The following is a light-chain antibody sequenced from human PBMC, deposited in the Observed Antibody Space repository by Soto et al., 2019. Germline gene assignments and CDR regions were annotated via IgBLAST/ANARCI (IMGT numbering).Light chain of an antibody. J-gene: IGKJ5*01. V-gene: IGKV3-15*01. CDR1: QSVSNN. CDR2: GAS. Sequence: ERVMTQSPATLSVSPGERATLSCRASQSVSNNLAWYQQKPGQAPRLLIYGASTRATGIPARFSGSGSGTEFTLTISSLQSEDFGIYYCQQYNNWPSTFGQGTRLEIK. CDR3: QQYNNWPST.